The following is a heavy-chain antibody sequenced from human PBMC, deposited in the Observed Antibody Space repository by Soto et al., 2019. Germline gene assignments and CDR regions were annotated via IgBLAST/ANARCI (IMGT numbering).Heavy chain of an antibody. CDR3: ARDYTVFQCGMDV. CDR2: ISSSSSYI. CDR1: GFTFSTCS. D-gene: IGHD2-8*01. J-gene: IGHJ6*01. Sequence: PGGSLRLSCGASGFTFSTCSMNWVRQPPGKGLEWVSSISSSSSYIYYAESVKGRFTISRENSKNSLYLXMNSLRVENTDVYYCARDYTVFQCGMDVWGQGTILTVFS. V-gene: IGHV3-21*01.